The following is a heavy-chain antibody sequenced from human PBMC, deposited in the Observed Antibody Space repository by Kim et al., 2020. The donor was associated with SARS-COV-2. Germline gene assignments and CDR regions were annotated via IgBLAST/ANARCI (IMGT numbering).Heavy chain of an antibody. CDR3: ARDDRGSYYGYFDY. D-gene: IGHD1-26*01. V-gene: IGHV3-30*15. Sequence: DSVKGRFTISRDNSKNTLYLQMSSLRAEDTAVYYCARDDRGSYYGYFDYWGQGTLVTVSS. J-gene: IGHJ4*02.